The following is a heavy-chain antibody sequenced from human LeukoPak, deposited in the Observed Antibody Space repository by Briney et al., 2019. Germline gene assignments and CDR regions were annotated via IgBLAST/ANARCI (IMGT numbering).Heavy chain of an antibody. CDR1: GYTFIGHY. V-gene: IGHV1-2*02. Sequence: ASVKVSCKASGYTFIGHYIHWVRQAPGQGLEWMGWMNPDSGGTNYAQKFQDRVTMNRDTSITTAYMELSRLTSDDTAIYYCARTRGTHISMAYLDSWGQGALVTVSS. D-gene: IGHD2/OR15-2a*01. J-gene: IGHJ4*02. CDR2: MNPDSGGT. CDR3: ARTRGTHISMAYLDS.